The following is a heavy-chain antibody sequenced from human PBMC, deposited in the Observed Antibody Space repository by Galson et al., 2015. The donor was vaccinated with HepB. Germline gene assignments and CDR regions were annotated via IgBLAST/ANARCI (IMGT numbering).Heavy chain of an antibody. V-gene: IGHV3-30*18. Sequence: SLRLSCAAPGVTFSNYGFHWVRQAPGKGLEWVTVISYDGRNKHYADSVKGRFTISRDNSKNMVYLQMNSLRAEDTALYYCAKDPYLYHALAGNMAGFDYWGQGTLVTVSS. D-gene: IGHD6-19*01. CDR3: AKDPYLYHALAGNMAGFDY. CDR1: GVTFSNYG. J-gene: IGHJ4*02. CDR2: ISYDGRNK.